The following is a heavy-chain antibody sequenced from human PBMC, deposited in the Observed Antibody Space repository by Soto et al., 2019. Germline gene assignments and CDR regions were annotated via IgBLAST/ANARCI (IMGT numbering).Heavy chain of an antibody. CDR3: ASMYDSSSYYFDY. Sequence: SETLSLTCAVYGGSFSGYYWSWIRQPPGKGLEWIGEINHSGSTNYNPSLKSLVTISVDTSKHQFSLKLSSVTAADTAVYYCASMYDSSSYYFDYWGQGPLFTVSS. V-gene: IGHV4-34*01. CDR1: GGSFSGYY. J-gene: IGHJ4*02. D-gene: IGHD6-6*01. CDR2: INHSGST.